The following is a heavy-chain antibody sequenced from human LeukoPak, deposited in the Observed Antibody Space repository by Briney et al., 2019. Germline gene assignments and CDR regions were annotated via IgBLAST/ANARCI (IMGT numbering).Heavy chain of an antibody. Sequence: GGSLRLSCAASGFTFSSYWMHWVRQAPGKGLVWVSRIKSDGSSTSYADSVKGRFTISRDNAKNSLYLQMNSLRAEDTAVYYCARDVPQWHDAFDIWGQGTMVTVSS. D-gene: IGHD6-19*01. CDR2: IKSDGSST. V-gene: IGHV3-74*01. J-gene: IGHJ3*02. CDR3: ARDVPQWHDAFDI. CDR1: GFTFSSYW.